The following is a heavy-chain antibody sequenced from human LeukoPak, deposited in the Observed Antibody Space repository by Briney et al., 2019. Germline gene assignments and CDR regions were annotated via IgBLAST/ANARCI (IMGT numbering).Heavy chain of an antibody. J-gene: IGHJ5*02. Sequence: TSETLSLTCAVSGYSISSGYYWGWIRQPPGKGLEWIASMYHSGSTYYNPSLKSRVTISVDTSKNQFSLKLSSVTAADTAVYYCARQVSWSIFGGNWFDPWGQGTLVTVSS. V-gene: IGHV4-38-2*01. CDR2: MYHSGST. CDR3: ARQVSWSIFGGNWFDP. D-gene: IGHD3-3*01. CDR1: GYSISSGYY.